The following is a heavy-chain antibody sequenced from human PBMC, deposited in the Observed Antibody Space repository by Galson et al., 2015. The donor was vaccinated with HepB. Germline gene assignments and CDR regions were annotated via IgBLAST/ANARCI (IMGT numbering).Heavy chain of an antibody. CDR3: VGRQNWIDP. J-gene: IGHJ5*02. Sequence: SLRLSCAVSGFSFSNYAISWVRQAPGKGLEWVSSIIDDDDSANYADSVKGRFTISRDNSKNTVFLELNSLRAEDTALYYCVGRQNWIDPWGQGTLVTVSS. V-gene: IGHV3-23*01. CDR2: IIDDDDSA. CDR1: GFSFSNYA.